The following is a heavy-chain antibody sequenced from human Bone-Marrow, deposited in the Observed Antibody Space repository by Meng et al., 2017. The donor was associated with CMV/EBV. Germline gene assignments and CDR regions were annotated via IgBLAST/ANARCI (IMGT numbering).Heavy chain of an antibody. D-gene: IGHD6-19*01. CDR1: GNFSSYA. J-gene: IGHJ4*02. CDR3: ARGPGIAVADDEYYFDY. CDR2: IIPIFGTA. V-gene: IGHV1-69*05. Sequence: GNFSSYAISWVRQAPGQGLEWMGGIIPIFGTANYAQKFQGRVTITTDESTSTAYMELSSLRSEDTAVYYCARGPGIAVADDEYYFDYWGQGTLVTVSS.